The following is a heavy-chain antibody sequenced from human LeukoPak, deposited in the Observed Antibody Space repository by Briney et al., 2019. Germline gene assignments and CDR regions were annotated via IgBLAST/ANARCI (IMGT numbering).Heavy chain of an antibody. D-gene: IGHD1-26*01. CDR2: INPNSGGT. Sequence: EASVKVSCKGSGYTFTGYYMHWVRQAPGQGLEWMGWINPNSGGTNYAQKFQGRVTMTRDTSISTAYMELSRLRSDDTAVYYCARDQGGGSAFDIWGQGTMVTVSS. CDR1: GYTFTGYY. J-gene: IGHJ3*02. CDR3: ARDQGGGSAFDI. V-gene: IGHV1-2*02.